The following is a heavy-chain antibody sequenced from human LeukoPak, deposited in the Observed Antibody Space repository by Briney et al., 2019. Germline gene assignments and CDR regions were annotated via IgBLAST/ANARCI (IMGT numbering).Heavy chain of an antibody. CDR1: GFSFSAYG. CDR3: ARANPITT. Sequence: GGSLRLSFAASGFSFSAYGMNWVRQAPGKGLEWVSAIGGSGATTYYADSVRGRFTISRDNAKNSLYLQMNSLRAEDTAVYYCARANPITTWGQGTLVIVSS. D-gene: IGHD1-1*01. J-gene: IGHJ5*02. V-gene: IGHV3-21*01. CDR2: IGGSGATT.